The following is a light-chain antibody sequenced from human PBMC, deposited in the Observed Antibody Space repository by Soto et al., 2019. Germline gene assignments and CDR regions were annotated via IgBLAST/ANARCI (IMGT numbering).Light chain of an antibody. Sequence: ETVLTQSPGTLSLSPGERATLSCRASQTIRSNYLAWYRQTPGQAPRLLIYGASNRATGIADRFSGSGSGTDFTLIISRLEAEDFALYYCQQDGSSPWTFGQGTKVEIK. J-gene: IGKJ1*01. CDR3: QQDGSSPWT. V-gene: IGKV3-20*01. CDR2: GAS. CDR1: QTIRSNY.